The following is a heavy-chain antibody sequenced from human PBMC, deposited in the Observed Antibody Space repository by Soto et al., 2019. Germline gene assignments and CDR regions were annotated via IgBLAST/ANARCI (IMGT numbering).Heavy chain of an antibody. D-gene: IGHD2-2*01. J-gene: IGHJ4*02. CDR2: IWYDGSNK. CDR1: GFTFSSYG. V-gene: IGHV3-33*01. CDR3: ARGIRDIVLVPAAMAPDY. Sequence: SLRLSCAASGFTFSSYGMHWVRQAPGKGLEWVAVIWYDGSNKYYADSVKGRFTISRDNSKNTLYLQMNSLRAEDTAVYYCARGIRDIVLVPAAMAPDYWGQGXLVTVSS.